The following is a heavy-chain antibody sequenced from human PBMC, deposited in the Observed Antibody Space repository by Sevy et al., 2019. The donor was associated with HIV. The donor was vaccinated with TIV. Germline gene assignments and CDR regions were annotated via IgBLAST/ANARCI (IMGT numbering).Heavy chain of an antibody. V-gene: IGHV3-21*01. CDR1: GFTFSSYA. J-gene: IGHJ4*02. Sequence: GGSLRLSCAASGFTFSSYAMNWVSQAPGKGLEWVSSINAISSNIYYEDSVKGRFHISRDNAENSLYLKMNSVRAEDTAVYYCARDLFSGGNAVYGYWGQGTLVTVSS. CDR2: INAISSNI. CDR3: ARDLFSGGNAVYGY. D-gene: IGHD2-15*01.